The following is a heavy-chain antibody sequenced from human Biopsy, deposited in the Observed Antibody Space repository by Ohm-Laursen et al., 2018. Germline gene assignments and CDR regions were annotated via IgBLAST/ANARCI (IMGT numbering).Heavy chain of an antibody. J-gene: IGHJ2*01. CDR2: ISYEGSGE. V-gene: IGHV3-30*03. CDR3: ARDGKRWDYSTYFSWHFDL. CDR1: GFTFTSYA. Sequence: SLRLSCTASGFTFTSYAMHWVRQAPGKGLEWVAVISYEGSGEYYADSLQGRFIISRDNTKNTVDLQMNSLRAEDTAVYFCARDGKRWDYSTYFSWHFDLWGRGTLVTVSS. D-gene: IGHD4-11*01.